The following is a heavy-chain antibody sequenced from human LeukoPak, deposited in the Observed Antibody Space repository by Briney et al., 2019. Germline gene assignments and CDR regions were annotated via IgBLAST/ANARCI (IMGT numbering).Heavy chain of an antibody. CDR3: AKGAVAGTVIDY. J-gene: IGHJ4*02. CDR2: ISSSSSYI. CDR1: GFTFSSYS. D-gene: IGHD6-19*01. V-gene: IGHV3-21*01. Sequence: GGSLRLSCAASGFTFSSYSMNWVRQAPGKGLEWVSSISSSSSYIYYADSVKGRFTISRDNAKNSLYLQMNSLRAEDTAVYYCAKGAVAGTVIDYWGQGTLVTVSS.